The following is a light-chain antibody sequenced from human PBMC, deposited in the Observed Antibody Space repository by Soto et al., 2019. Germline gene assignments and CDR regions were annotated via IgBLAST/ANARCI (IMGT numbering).Light chain of an antibody. CDR3: AAWDDSLGGRVV. CDR2: SNN. J-gene: IGLJ2*01. V-gene: IGLV1-47*02. CDR1: SSNIGSNY. Sequence: QSVLTQPPSASGTPGQRVTISCSGSSSNIGSNYGYWYQQLPGTAPKLLIHSNNQRPSGVPDRFSGSKSGTSASLAISGLRSEDDADYYCAAWDDSLGGRVVFGGGTKVTVL.